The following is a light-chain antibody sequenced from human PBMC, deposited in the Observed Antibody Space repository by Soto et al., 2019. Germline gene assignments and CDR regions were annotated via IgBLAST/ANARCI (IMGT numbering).Light chain of an antibody. CDR2: RAS. V-gene: IGKV1-5*03. J-gene: IGKJ2*01. CDR1: QSISTW. Sequence: DIQMTQSPSTLSASVGDRVTITCRASQSISTWLAWYQQKPGKAPKLLIYRASRLENGVPSRFSGSGSGTELTLTISCLQPDDFATYYCQQYDTSSQTFGQGTKLEIK. CDR3: QQYDTSSQT.